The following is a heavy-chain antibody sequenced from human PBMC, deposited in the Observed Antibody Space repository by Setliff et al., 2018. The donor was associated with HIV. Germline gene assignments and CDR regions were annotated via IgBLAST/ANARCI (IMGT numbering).Heavy chain of an antibody. CDR3: ARVFSQGSFGELFNY. J-gene: IGHJ4*02. V-gene: IGHV1-69*06. Sequence: GASVKVSCKAFGDSFSNYGFGWVRQAPGQGLEWLGGIVPLIDTASNAQKFQGRVTITADKSTSTVYMELSGLRSDDTAVYFCARVFSQGSFGELFNYWGQGTLVTVSS. CDR2: IVPLIDTA. CDR1: GDSFSNYG. D-gene: IGHD3-10*01.